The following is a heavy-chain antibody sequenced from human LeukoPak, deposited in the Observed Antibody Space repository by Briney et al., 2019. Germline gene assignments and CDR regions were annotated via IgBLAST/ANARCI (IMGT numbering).Heavy chain of an antibody. Sequence: SVKVSCKASGGTFSTYAIIWVRQAPGQGLEWMGGIIPMFGTANYAQKFQGRVTMTRDTSTSTVYMELSSLRSEDTAVYYCARDRLDISHRGLGGVDAFDIWGQGTMVTVSS. CDR1: GGTFSTYA. CDR2: IIPMFGTA. V-gene: IGHV1-69*05. J-gene: IGHJ3*02. CDR3: ARDRLDISHRGLGGVDAFDI. D-gene: IGHD3-16*01.